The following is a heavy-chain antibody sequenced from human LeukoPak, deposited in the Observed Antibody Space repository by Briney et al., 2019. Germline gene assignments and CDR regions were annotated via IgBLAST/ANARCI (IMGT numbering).Heavy chain of an antibody. CDR2: ITWDGGRT. CDR3: AKDSSGYNSHYYYYMDV. CDR1: GFPFDDYI. V-gene: IGHV3-43*01. J-gene: IGHJ6*03. D-gene: IGHD5-24*01. Sequence: HTGGSLRLSCAASGFPFDDYIMPWVRQAPGKGLEWVSLITWDGGRTDYADSVKGRFTISRDNSKNSLYLQMNSLRTEDTALYYCAKDSSGYNSHYYYYMDVWGKGTTVTVSS.